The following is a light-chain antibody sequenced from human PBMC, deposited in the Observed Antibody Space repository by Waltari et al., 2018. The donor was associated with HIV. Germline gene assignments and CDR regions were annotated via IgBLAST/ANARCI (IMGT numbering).Light chain of an antibody. CDR3: QHYATSPPTCI. V-gene: IGKV3-20*01. J-gene: IGKJ2*02. CDR2: GVS. CDR1: QALPTNR. Sequence: EIVLTQSPATLSVSPGARITISCRASQALPTNRLAWYQQKPGQAPRLFLYGVSSRATDVSDRFSATGSGTEFTLTINRLEPEDFAIYYCQHYATSPPTCIFGQGTRLEI.